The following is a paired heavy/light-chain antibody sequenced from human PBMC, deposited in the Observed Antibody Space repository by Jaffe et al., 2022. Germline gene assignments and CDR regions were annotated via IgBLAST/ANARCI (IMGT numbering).Heavy chain of an antibody. J-gene: IGHJ2*01. CDR1: GYSISSGYY. CDR2: IYHSGTI. Sequence: QVQLQESGPGLVKPSETLSLSCTVSGYSISSGYYWGWIRQPPGRGLNYIGIIYHSGTIYYNPSLKSRVTISVDTSKNQFSLTLNSVTAADTAVYYCARGPDTTLIWAQPSWYFDLWGRGTVVTVSS. D-gene: IGHD1-1*01. V-gene: IGHV4-38-2*02. CDR3: ARGPDTTLIWAQPSWYFDL.
Light chain of an antibody. CDR1: TSDIGDYNY. J-gene: IGLJ2*01. V-gene: IGLV2-14*01. CDR2: DVT. Sequence: QSALTQPASVSGSPGQSITISCTGTTSDIGDYNYVSWYQQHPGKAPKVIIYDVTNRPSGVSNRFSGSKSGNTASLAISGLQAEDEADYHCSSYTAISTSVIFGGGTKLTVL. CDR3: SSYTAISTSVI.